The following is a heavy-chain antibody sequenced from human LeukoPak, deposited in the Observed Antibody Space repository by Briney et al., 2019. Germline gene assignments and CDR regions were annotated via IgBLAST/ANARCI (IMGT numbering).Heavy chain of an antibody. CDR1: GISFRSYG. J-gene: IGHJ4*02. D-gene: IGHD3-9*01. Sequence: GRSLRLSCAASGISFRSYGMHWVRQAPGKGLEWVTFIWYDASNKYYAESVKGRFTISRDNSRNTVFLRMNSLRAEDTAIYYCATDISTHYFGSWGQGTLVTVSS. V-gene: IGHV3-33*01. CDR3: ATDISTHYFGS. CDR2: IWYDASNK.